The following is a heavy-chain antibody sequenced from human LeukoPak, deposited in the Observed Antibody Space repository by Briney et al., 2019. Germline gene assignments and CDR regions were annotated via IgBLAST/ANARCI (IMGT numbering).Heavy chain of an antibody. D-gene: IGHD6-19*01. Sequence: ASVKVSCKASGYTFTGYYMHWVRQAPGQGLEWMGWINPNSGGTNYAQKFQGWVTMTRDTSISTAYMELSRLRSDDTAVYYCATVRTRVGQWLVPYFDYWGQGTLVTVSS. CDR1: GYTFTGYY. J-gene: IGHJ4*02. V-gene: IGHV1-2*04. CDR2: INPNSGGT. CDR3: ATVRTRVGQWLVPYFDY.